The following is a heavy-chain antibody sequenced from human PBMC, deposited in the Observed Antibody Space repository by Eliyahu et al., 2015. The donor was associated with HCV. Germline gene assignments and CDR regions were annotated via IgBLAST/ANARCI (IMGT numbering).Heavy chain of an antibody. J-gene: IGHJ4*02. D-gene: IGHD1-26*01. V-gene: IGHV3-48*01. CDR1: GFAFXEFX. CDR2: IXSSGSTK. CDR3: VRDSWEYHYILTFDS. Sequence: EVELVESGGGLVQPGGSLRLSCTVSGFAFXEFXMNWVRLAXGKGLEWVSYIXSSGSTKYYADSVTGRFTISRDDAKNTLYLQMNSLRADDSAVYYCVRDSWEYHYILTFDSWGQGTQVTVSS.